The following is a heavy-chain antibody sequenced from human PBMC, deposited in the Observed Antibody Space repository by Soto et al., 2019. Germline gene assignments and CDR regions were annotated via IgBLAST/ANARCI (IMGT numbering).Heavy chain of an antibody. J-gene: IGHJ5*02. Sequence: QVQLVESGGGVVQPGRSLRLSCAASGFTFSSYAMHWVHQAPGKGLEWVAVISYDGSNKYYADSVKGRFTISRDNSKNTLYLQMNSLRAEDTAVYYCARNRNIVATSGWFDPWGQGTLVTVSS. CDR3: ARNRNIVATSGWFDP. CDR1: GFTFSSYA. CDR2: ISYDGSNK. D-gene: IGHD5-12*01. V-gene: IGHV3-30-3*01.